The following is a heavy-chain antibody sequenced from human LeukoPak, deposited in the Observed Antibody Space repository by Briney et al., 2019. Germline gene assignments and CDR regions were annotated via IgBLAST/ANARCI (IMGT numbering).Heavy chain of an antibody. J-gene: IGHJ5*02. CDR3: ARGGSVVVPAAMHWFDP. CDR1: GFTFSSYW. V-gene: IGHV3-7*01. Sequence: GGSLRLSCAASGFTFSSYWMSWVRQAPGKGLEWVANIKQDGSEKYYVDSVKGRFTISRDNAKNSLYLQTNSLRAEDTAVYYCARGGSVVVPAAMHWFDPWGQGTLVTVSS. CDR2: IKQDGSEK. D-gene: IGHD2-2*01.